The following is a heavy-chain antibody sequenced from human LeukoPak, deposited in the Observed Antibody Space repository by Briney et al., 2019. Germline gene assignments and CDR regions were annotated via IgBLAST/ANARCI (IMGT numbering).Heavy chain of an antibody. J-gene: IGHJ4*02. V-gene: IGHV3-23*01. Sequence: AGGSLRLSCAASGFTFSSYAMSWVRQAPGKGLEWVSAISGSGGSTYYADSVKGRFTISRDNSKNTLYLQMNSLRAEDTAVYYCAKDGWFGELSSFDYWGQGTLVTVSS. D-gene: IGHD3-10*01. CDR1: GFTFSSYA. CDR2: ISGSGGST. CDR3: AKDGWFGELSSFDY.